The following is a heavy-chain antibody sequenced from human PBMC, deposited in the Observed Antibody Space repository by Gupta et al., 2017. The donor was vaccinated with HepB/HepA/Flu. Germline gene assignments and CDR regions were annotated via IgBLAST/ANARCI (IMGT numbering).Heavy chain of an antibody. D-gene: IGHD2-15*01. CDR2: ISYDGSNK. CDR1: GFTFSSYG. CDR3: AKSVGPVVVVAAPGY. V-gene: IGHV3-30*18. Sequence: QVQLVESGGGVVQPGRSLRLSCAASGFTFSSYGMPWFRQAPGKGLEWVAVISYDGSNKYYADSVKGRFTISRDNSKNTLYLQMNSLRAEDTAVYYCAKSVGPVVVVAAPGYWGQGTLVTVSS. J-gene: IGHJ4*02.